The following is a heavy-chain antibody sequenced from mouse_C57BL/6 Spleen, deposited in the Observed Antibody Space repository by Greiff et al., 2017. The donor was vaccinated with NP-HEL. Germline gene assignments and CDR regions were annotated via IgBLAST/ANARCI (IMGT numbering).Heavy chain of an antibody. Sequence: EVQLQQSGPELVKPGASVKISCKASGYTFTDYYMNWVKQSHGKSLEWIGDINPNNGGTSYNQKFKGKATLTVDKSSSTAYMELRSLTSEDSAVYYWARHGSSYGRCAYWGQGTLVTVSA. J-gene: IGHJ3*01. D-gene: IGHD1-1*01. CDR3: ARHGSSYGRCAY. CDR1: GYTFTDYY. V-gene: IGHV1-26*01. CDR2: INPNNGGT.